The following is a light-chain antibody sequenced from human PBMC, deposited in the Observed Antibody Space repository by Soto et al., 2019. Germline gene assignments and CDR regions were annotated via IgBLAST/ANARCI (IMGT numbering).Light chain of an antibody. CDR3: QRDNHY. CDR2: KAS. J-gene: IGKJ4*01. V-gene: IGKV1-5*03. CDR1: DNIGPW. Sequence: DIQMTQSPSTLSASIGDRVAITCRASDNIGPWVAWYQQKPGKAPKLLIYKASTLETGAPSRFAGSGSGTGFTLTITRLQPDDFATYYCQRDNHYFGGGTKVDIK.